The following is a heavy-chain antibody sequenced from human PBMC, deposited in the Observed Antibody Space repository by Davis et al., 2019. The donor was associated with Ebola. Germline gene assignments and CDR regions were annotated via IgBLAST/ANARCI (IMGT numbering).Heavy chain of an antibody. V-gene: IGHV3-23*01. CDR3: GGDPNWESGS. Sequence: GESLKISCAASGFSFSRTDMNWFRQAPGRGPEWVSNINGGGGDTNYADSVKGRFTISRDNFKNTLYLQMDSLRIEDTAQYYCGGDPNWESGSWGQGALVSVST. CDR1: GFSFSRTD. D-gene: IGHD1-1*01. CDR2: INGGGGDT. J-gene: IGHJ5*02.